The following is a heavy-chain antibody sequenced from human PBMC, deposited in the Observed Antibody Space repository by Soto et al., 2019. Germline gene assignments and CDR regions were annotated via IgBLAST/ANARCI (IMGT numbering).Heavy chain of an antibody. CDR2: IYYSGST. CDR3: ARRVQGIAVAVSEPYYYYYYMDV. Sequence: SETLSLTCTVSGGSISSYYWSWIRQPPGKGLEWIGYIYYSGSTNYNPSLKSRVTISVDTSKNQFSLKLSSVTAADTAVYYCARRVQGIAVAVSEPYYYYYYMDVWGKGTTVTVSS. CDR1: GGSISSYY. J-gene: IGHJ6*03. D-gene: IGHD6-19*01. V-gene: IGHV4-59*08.